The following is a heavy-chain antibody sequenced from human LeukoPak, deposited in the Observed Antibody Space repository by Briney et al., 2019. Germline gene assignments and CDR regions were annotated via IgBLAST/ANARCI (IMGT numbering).Heavy chain of an antibody. CDR1: GFTFDNYR. CDR3: TKRVKYGGTWDHFAD. D-gene: IGHD1-26*01. CDR2: INADGGNT. J-gene: IGHJ4*02. V-gene: IGHV3-23*01. Sequence: GGSLRLSCAASGFTFDNYRMSWVRQAPGKGLEWVSTINADGGNTYYADSVKGRFTISRDNSKSTLILQMNSLRVEDTALYYCTKRVKYGGTWDHFADWGQGTLVTVSS.